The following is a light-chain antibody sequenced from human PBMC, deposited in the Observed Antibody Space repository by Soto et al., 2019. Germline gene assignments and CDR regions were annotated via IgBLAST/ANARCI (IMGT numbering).Light chain of an antibody. J-gene: IGKJ3*01. V-gene: IGKV3-20*01. Sequence: EIVLTQSPGTLSWSLGERATLSCRASQRVSKYLAWYQQKPGQAPRLLIYGASSRANGIPDRFSGSGSGTDFTLTINGLEPEDFAVYYCQQYNNWPFNVAPGTKVDI. CDR2: GAS. CDR3: QQYNNWPFN. CDR1: QRVSKY.